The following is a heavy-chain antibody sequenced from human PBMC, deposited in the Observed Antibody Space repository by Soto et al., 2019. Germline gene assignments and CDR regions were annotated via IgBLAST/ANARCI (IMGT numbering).Heavy chain of an antibody. CDR3: AKVAPFILGSPF. J-gene: IGHJ4*02. V-gene: IGHV3-48*03. D-gene: IGHD2-21*01. Sequence: GGSLRLSCTASGFDFSGSEMNWFRQAPGKGLKWVAYITGSGGAMFHADSLKGRFSISRDNAKNSLFLEMNNLTADDAGVYYCAKVAPFILGSPFWGQGTLVTVSS. CDR1: GFDFSGSE. CDR2: ITGSGGAM.